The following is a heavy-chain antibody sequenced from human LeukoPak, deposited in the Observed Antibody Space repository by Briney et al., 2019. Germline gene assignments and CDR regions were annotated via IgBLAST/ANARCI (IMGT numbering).Heavy chain of an antibody. J-gene: IGHJ5*02. CDR1: GGCISSYY. D-gene: IGHD5-18*01. CDR2: IYYSGST. Sequence: SETLSLTCTVSGGCISSYYWSWIRQPPGKGLEWIGYIYYSGSTNYNPSLKSRVTISVDTSKNQFSLKLSSVTAADTAVYYCARSFVSGYSYGYCWFDPWGQGTLVTVSS. CDR3: ARSFVSGYSYGYCWFDP. V-gene: IGHV4-59*01.